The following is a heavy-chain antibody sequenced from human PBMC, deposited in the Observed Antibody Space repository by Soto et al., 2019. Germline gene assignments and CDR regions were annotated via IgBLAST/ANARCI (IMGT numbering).Heavy chain of an antibody. Sequence: LSLTCTVSGGSISSGGYYWSWIRQHPGKGLEWIGYIYYSGSTYYNPSLKSRVTISVDTSKNQFSLKLSSVTAADTAVYYCARGSNRRGGYERNYYYYGMDVWGQGTTVTVS. J-gene: IGHJ6*02. V-gene: IGHV4-31*03. CDR1: GGSISSGGYY. CDR2: IYYSGST. CDR3: ARGSNRRGGYERNYYYYGMDV. D-gene: IGHD5-12*01.